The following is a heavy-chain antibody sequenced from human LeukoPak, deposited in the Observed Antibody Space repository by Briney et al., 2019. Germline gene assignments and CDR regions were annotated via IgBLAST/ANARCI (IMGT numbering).Heavy chain of an antibody. J-gene: IGHJ4*02. CDR3: ARETVSFDY. Sequence: PGGSLRVSCTASGFTLSSHEMSWIPQAPGKGLEWVANIKQDGSEKYYVDSVKSRFTISSDNAKNSLYLQMNSLRAEDMAVYYCARETVSFDYWGQGTLVTVSS. V-gene: IGHV3-7*01. CDR2: IKQDGSEK. CDR1: GFTLSSHE. D-gene: IGHD1-1*01.